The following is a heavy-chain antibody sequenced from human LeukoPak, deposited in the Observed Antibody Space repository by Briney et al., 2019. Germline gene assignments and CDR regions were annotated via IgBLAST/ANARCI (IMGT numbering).Heavy chain of an antibody. CDR3: ARNQHWSRDI. J-gene: IGHJ4*02. CDR2: INKDGSDK. CDR1: GFSFSDFW. Sequence: PGGSLRLSCAASGFSFSDFWVEWFRLAPGEGLEWVANINKDGSDKYYMDSVMGRFSISRDKAKNSLSLQMNSLRVDDTAEYYCARNQHWSRDIWGQGILVTVSS. D-gene: IGHD2-8*02. V-gene: IGHV3-7*01.